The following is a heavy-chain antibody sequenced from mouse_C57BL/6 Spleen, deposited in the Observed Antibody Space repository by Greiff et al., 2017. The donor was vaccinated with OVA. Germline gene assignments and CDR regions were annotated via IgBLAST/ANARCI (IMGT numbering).Heavy chain of an antibody. D-gene: IGHD1-1*01. Sequence: VQLQQSGPELVKPGASVKISCKASGYAFSSSWMNWVKQRPGKGLEWIGRIYPGDGDTNYNGKFKGKATLTADKSSSTAYLQLSSLTSEDSAVYFCGREEHGRGYFEVWGTGATVTVSS. CDR1: GYAFSSSW. CDR2: IYPGDGDT. CDR3: GREEHGRGYFEV. J-gene: IGHJ1*03. V-gene: IGHV1-82*01.